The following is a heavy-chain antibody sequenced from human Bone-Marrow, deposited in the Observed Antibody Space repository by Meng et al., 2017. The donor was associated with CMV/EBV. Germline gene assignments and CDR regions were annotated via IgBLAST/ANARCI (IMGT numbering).Heavy chain of an antibody. Sequence: GESLKISCAASGFTFRNFGMHWVRQAPGKGLEWVAFIRFNGKNEYYADSVRGRFTISRDNSKNTVYLQMSSLKTEDTALNYCAKLDTVTVNSWGQGTLVTVSS. J-gene: IGHJ4*02. D-gene: IGHD4-11*01. CDR2: IRFNGKNE. V-gene: IGHV3-30*02. CDR3: AKLDTVTVNS. CDR1: GFTFRNFG.